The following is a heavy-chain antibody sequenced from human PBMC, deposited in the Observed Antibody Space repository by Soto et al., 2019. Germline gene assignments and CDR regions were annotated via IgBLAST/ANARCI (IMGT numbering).Heavy chain of an antibody. Sequence: QSPLKESGPTLVKPTQTLTLTCSVSGFSLSDNGVAVGWIRQPPGTPLEWLAPIYWYDDTRYSPFLSSTSTTTKSGPQRSLVDTMAPMHPLDTARYSCVPRGEWGTACFVYSWAQGTLLTVAS. CDR1: GFSLSDNGVA. CDR2: IYWYDDT. J-gene: IGHJ4*02. V-gene: IGHV2-5*01. CDR3: VPRGEWGTACFVYS. D-gene: IGHD1-26*01.